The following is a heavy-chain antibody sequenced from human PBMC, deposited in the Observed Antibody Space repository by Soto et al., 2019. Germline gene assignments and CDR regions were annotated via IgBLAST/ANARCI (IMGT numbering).Heavy chain of an antibody. CDR2: ISSSSSTL. CDR1: GFTFSLYE. CDR3: ARGGSGSYFWYFDL. D-gene: IGHD1-26*01. V-gene: IGHV3-48*03. J-gene: IGHJ2*01. Sequence: GSLRLSCADSGFTFSLYEMNWVRQAPGKGLEWVSYISSSSSTLYYADSVKGRFTISRDNAKNSLYLQMNSLRAEDKAVYYCARGGSGSYFWYFDLWGRGTLVTVSS.